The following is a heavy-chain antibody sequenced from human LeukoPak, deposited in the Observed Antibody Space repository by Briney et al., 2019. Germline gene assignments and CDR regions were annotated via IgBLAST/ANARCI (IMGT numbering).Heavy chain of an antibody. D-gene: IGHD2-2*01. Sequence: ASVKVSCKASGYTFTGYYIHWVRQAPGQGLERMGWINPNSGGTNYAQKFQGRVTMTRDTSITTAYMELSRLRSDDTAVYYCARERGDIVVVPAANSFDPWGQGTLVTVSS. CDR1: GYTFTGYY. CDR3: ARERGDIVVVPAANSFDP. CDR2: INPNSGGT. J-gene: IGHJ5*02. V-gene: IGHV1-2*02.